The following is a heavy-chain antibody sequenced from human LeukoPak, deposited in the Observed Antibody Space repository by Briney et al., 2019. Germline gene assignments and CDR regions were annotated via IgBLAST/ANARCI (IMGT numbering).Heavy chain of an antibody. CDR3: ANQCGGGCSGDH. Sequence: GGSLRLSCVASGFTFSSYGMRWVRQAPGKALEWVTFIRYDGSNKYFADSVKGRFTISRDNSKNTLFLQMNSLRAEDSAVYYCANQCGGGCSGDHWGQATLVTVSS. J-gene: IGHJ4*02. V-gene: IGHV3-30*02. CDR1: GFTFSSYG. CDR2: IRYDGSNK. D-gene: IGHD2-21*02.